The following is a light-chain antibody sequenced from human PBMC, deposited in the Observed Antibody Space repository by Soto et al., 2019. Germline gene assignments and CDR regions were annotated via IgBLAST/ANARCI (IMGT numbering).Light chain of an antibody. J-gene: IGKJ4*01. CDR3: QPYDDYPLT. CDR1: QSIKNW. CDR2: DAS. Sequence: DIQMTQSPSTLSASVGDRVTITCRASQSIKNWLAWYQQKPGPAPKFLIYDASTLESGVPSRFSGSGSVTEFTLAISSLQADAFAPYFCQPYDDYPLTFGGGTKVEIK. V-gene: IGKV1-5*01.